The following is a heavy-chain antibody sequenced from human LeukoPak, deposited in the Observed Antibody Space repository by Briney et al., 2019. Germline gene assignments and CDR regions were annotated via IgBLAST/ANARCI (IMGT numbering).Heavy chain of an antibody. V-gene: IGHV3-33*01. CDR1: GFAFSTYA. CDR3: TRRDGDNDRGFDY. Sequence: GGSLRLSCAASGFAFSTYAMYWVRQAPGKGLEWVTVIWYDGSNKYYADSVKGRFTISRDNSKNTLYLQMNSLRAEDTAVYYCTRRDGDNDRGFDYWGQGTLVTVSS. CDR2: IWYDGSNK. J-gene: IGHJ4*02. D-gene: IGHD4-23*01.